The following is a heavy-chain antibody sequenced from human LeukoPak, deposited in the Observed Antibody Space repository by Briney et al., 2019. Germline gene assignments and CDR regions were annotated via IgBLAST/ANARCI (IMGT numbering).Heavy chain of an antibody. CDR1: GFPFSNHA. CDR2: LSNGST. D-gene: IGHD2-21*02. J-gene: IGHJ5*02. Sequence: GGSLRLSCAASGFPFSNHATSWARHPPGKGLEWVAALSNGSTNYAESVRGRVTISRDDSRSMVYLQMNSLRDEDTALYYCVREAGYCASVCIKSNWFDPWGQGTLVTVSS. CDR3: VREAGYCASVCIKSNWFDP. V-gene: IGHV3-23*01.